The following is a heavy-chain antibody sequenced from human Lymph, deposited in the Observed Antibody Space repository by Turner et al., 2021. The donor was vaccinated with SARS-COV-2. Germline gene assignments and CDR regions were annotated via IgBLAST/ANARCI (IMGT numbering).Heavy chain of an antibody. J-gene: IGHJ4*02. Sequence: EVQLAQSGAEVKKRGESLKSSCRPSGYSFTTYWVGWVRQMPGKGLGWMGILYPGDSDTRYSPSFQGQVTISADKSISTAYLQWSSLKASDTAMYYCARREWGGSLGHIDYWGQGTLVTVSS. V-gene: IGHV5-51*01. CDR3: ARREWGGSLGHIDY. CDR1: GYSFTTYW. D-gene: IGHD3-3*01. CDR2: LYPGDSDT.